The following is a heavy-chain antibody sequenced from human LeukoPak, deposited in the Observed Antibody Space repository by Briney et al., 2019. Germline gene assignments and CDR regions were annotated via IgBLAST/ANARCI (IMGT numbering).Heavy chain of an antibody. CDR2: IYTSGST. CDR3: ARWTVDPPSKVVSYGMDV. D-gene: IGHD2-2*01. CDR1: GGSIRSGSLY. Sequence: PSQTLSLTCTVSGGSIRSGSLYWSWIRQPAGKGLEWIGRIYTSGSTNYNPSLKSRVTISVDTSKNQFSLKLSSVTAADTAVYYCARWTVDPPSKVVSYGMDVWGQGTTVTVSS. J-gene: IGHJ6*02. V-gene: IGHV4-61*02.